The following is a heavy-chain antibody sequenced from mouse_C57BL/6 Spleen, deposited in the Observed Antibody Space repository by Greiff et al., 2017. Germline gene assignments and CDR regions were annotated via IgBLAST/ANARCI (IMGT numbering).Heavy chain of an antibody. J-gene: IGHJ3*01. CDR2: ISSGGSYT. CDR3: ASPTYDGYFAY. Sequence: DVQLVESGGDLVKPGGSLKLSCAASGFTFSSYGMSWVRQTPDKRLEWVATISSGGSYTYYPDSVKGRFTISRDNAKNTLYLQMSSLKSEDTAMYYCASPTYDGYFAYWGQGTLVTVSA. V-gene: IGHV5-6*01. CDR1: GFTFSSYG. D-gene: IGHD2-3*01.